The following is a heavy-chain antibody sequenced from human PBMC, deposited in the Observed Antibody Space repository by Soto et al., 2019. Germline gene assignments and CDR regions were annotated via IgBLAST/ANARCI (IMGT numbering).Heavy chain of an antibody. J-gene: IGHJ4*02. D-gene: IGHD2-15*01. V-gene: IGHV1-46*01. Sequence: ASVRVSCKASGYTFTSYYMHWVRQAPGQGLEWMGIISPSGGSTSYAQKFQGRVTMTTDTSTDTAYMELRSLRSADTAVYYCARARAATFVPLEFWGQGTLVTVSS. CDR3: ARARAATFVPLEF. CDR2: ISPSGGST. CDR1: GYTFTSYY.